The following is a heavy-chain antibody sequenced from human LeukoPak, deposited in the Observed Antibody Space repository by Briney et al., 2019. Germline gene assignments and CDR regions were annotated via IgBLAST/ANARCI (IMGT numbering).Heavy chain of an antibody. V-gene: IGHV3-49*04. CDR1: GFTFGDYA. Sequence: QTGGSLRLSCTASGFTFGDYAMSWVRQAPGKGLEWVGFIRSKAYGGTTEYAASVKGRFTISRDDSKSIAYLQMNSLKTEDTAVYYCTTTGTTWDYYYYMDVWGKGTTVTISS. CDR3: TTTGTTWDYYYYMDV. D-gene: IGHD1-1*01. CDR2: IRSKAYGGTT. J-gene: IGHJ6*03.